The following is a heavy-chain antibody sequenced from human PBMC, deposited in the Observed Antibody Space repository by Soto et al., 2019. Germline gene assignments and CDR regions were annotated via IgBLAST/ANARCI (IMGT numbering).Heavy chain of an antibody. D-gene: IGHD2-2*01. J-gene: IGHJ3*02. Sequence: SETLSLTCTVSGGSISSGGYYWSWIRQHPGKGLEWIGYIYYSGSTYYNPSLKSRVTISVDTSKNQFSLKLSSVTAADTAVYYCARDKKLGYCSSTSCSDAFDIWGQGTMVTVSS. CDR1: GGSISSGGYY. CDR3: ARDKKLGYCSSTSCSDAFDI. CDR2: IYYSGST. V-gene: IGHV4-31*03.